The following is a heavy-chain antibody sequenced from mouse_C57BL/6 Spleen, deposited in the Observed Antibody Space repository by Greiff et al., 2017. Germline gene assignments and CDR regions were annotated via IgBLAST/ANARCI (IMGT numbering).Heavy chain of an antibody. CDR3: AKYDDGYYDWYFDV. CDR2: IWRGGST. V-gene: IGHV2-5*01. CDR1: GFSLTSYG. Sequence: QVQLKESGPGLVQPSQSLSITCTVSGFSLTSYGVHWVRQSPGKGLEWLGVIWRGGSTDYNAAFMSRLSITKDNSKSQVFFKMNSLQADDTAIYYCAKYDDGYYDWYFDVWGTGTTVTVSS. D-gene: IGHD2-3*01. J-gene: IGHJ1*03.